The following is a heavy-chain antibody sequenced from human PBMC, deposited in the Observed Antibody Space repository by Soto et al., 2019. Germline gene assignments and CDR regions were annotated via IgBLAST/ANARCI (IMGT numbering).Heavy chain of an antibody. CDR3: AWYLYSGSFGANGFDP. Sequence: ETLSLTCTVSGGSICRYYWSWIRQPPGKGLEWIGYIYYCGCTNYNPSLTSRVNISVDTSKIQFSLKLSSVTAADTAVYYCAWYLYSGSFGANGFDPWGQGTMVTVSS. V-gene: IGHV4-59*01. J-gene: IGHJ5*02. CDR1: GGSICRYY. CDR2: IYYCGCT. D-gene: IGHD1-26*01.